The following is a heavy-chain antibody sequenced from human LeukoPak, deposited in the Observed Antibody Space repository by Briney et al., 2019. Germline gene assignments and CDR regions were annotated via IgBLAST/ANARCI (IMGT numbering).Heavy chain of an antibody. Sequence: GGSLGLSCAVSGFPVSSYYMTWVRQAPGKGLEWVSIIYSGGLTYYADSVQGRFTISRDESRNSVFLHLNSLRHEDTAVYYCARDARKVGSGLYHWGLGTLVTVSS. V-gene: IGHV3-53*01. J-gene: IGHJ5*02. CDR3: ARDARKVGSGLYH. CDR2: IYSGGLT. CDR1: GFPVSSYY. D-gene: IGHD3-3*01.